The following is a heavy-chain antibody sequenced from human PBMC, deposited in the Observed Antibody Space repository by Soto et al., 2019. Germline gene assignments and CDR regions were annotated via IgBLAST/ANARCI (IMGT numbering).Heavy chain of an antibody. CDR3: ARDVKPSGEYSGYDAFDI. CDR1: WFTFISYS. CDR2: ISSSSSYI. V-gene: IGHV3-21*01. Sequence: PGGSLILSCASDWFTFISYSMNWVGKAPGKGLEWVSSISSSSSYIYYADSVKGRFTISRDNAKNSLYLQMNSLRAEDTAVYYCARDVKPSGEYSGYDAFDIWGQGT. J-gene: IGHJ3*02. D-gene: IGHD5-12*01.